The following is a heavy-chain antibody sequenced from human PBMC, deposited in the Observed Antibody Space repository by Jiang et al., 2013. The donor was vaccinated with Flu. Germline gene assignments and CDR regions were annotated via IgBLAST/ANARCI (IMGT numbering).Heavy chain of an antibody. CDR3: ARRDSWGYWYFDI. Sequence: GSGLVKPSETLSLTCTVSGYSIGGGYYWGWIRQPPGKGLEWIGHIYHSGSTDYNPSLSGRVTMSVDTSKNQFSLSLTSVTAADTAVYYCARRDSWGYWYFDIWGRGTLVTVSS. CDR1: GYSIGGGYY. CDR2: IYHSGST. J-gene: IGHJ2*01. D-gene: IGHD3-16*01. V-gene: IGHV4-38-2*02.